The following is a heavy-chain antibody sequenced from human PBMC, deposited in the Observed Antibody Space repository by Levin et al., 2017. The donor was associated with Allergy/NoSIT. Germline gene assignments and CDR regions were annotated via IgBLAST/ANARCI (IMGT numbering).Heavy chain of an antibody. Sequence: GESLKISCKASGYSFTSYAMHWVRQAPGQRLEWMGWITAGNVNTKYSQKFQGRLTITRDTSASTAYMELRSLRSEDTAVYYCARDTVMDVWGKGTTVTVSS. CDR1: GYSFTSYA. V-gene: IGHV1-3*01. J-gene: IGHJ6*03. CDR2: ITAGNVNT. CDR3: ARDTVMDV.